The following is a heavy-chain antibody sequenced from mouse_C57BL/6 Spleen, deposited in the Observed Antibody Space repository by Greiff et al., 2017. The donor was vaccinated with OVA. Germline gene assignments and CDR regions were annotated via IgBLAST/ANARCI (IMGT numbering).Heavy chain of an antibody. J-gene: IGHJ4*01. V-gene: IGHV5-17*01. D-gene: IGHD2-1*01. CDR2: ISSGSSNI. CDR1: GFTFSDYG. Sequence: EVKLVESGGGLVKPGGSLKLSCAASGFTFSDYGMHWVRQAPEKGLEWVAYISSGSSNIYYADTVKGRFTISRDNAKNTLFLQVTSLRSEDTAMYYCAGGGNYDAMDYWGQGTSVTVSS. CDR3: AGGGNYDAMDY.